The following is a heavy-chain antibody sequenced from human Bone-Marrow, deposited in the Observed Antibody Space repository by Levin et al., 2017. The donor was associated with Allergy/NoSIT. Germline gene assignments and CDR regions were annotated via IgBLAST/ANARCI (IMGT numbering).Heavy chain of an antibody. CDR1: GFTFSNYV. CDR2: ISYDGSEK. V-gene: IGHV3-30*03. D-gene: IGHD1-26*01. J-gene: IGHJ4*02. Sequence: GESLKISCAASGFTFSNYVMQWVRQAPGKGLEWVAGISYDGSEKYYADSVKGRFTISRDNSKKMLYLQMDSLRTDDTAFYYCARVGVWEPTGGGRFDNWGQGAQVTVSS. CDR3: ARVGVWEPTGGGRFDN.